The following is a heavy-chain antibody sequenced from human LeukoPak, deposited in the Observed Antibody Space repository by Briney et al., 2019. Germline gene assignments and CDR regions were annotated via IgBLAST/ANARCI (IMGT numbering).Heavy chain of an antibody. V-gene: IGHV5-51*01. CDR3: ARPYNILGYCSGGSCYPDAFDI. CDR2: IYRGDSDT. D-gene: IGHD2-15*01. CDR1: GYSFTSYW. Sequence: GESLKISCKGSGYSFTSYWIGWVRQMPGKGLEWMGIIYRGDSDTRYSPSFQGQVTISADKSISTAYLQWSSLKASDTAMYYCARPYNILGYCSGGSCYPDAFDIWGQGTMVTVSS. J-gene: IGHJ3*02.